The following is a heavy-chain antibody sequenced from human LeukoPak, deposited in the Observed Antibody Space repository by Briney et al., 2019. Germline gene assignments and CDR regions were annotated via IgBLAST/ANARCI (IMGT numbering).Heavy chain of an antibody. D-gene: IGHD6-13*01. J-gene: IGHJ4*02. CDR2: VYSGGST. CDR3: AREIAAAGRRVYYFDY. V-gene: IGHV3-53*01. Sequence: GGSLRLSCAASGFTVITNYMNWVRQAPGRGLEWVSVVYSGGSTFYADSVKGRFTISRDNSKNTLYLQMNSLRAEDTAVYYCAREIAAAGRRVYYFDYWGQGTLVTVSS. CDR1: GFTVITNY.